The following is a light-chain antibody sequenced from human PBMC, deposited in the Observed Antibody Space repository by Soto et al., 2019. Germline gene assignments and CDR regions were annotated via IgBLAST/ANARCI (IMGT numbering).Light chain of an antibody. Sequence: QSALTQPPSASGSPGQSVTISCTGTSSDVGGYNYVSWYQQHPGKAPKLMIYEVSKRPSGVPDRFSGSKSGNTASLTVSGRQAEDEADYYCSSYAGSNHFVVFGGGTKLTVL. CDR1: SSDVGGYNY. CDR2: EVS. V-gene: IGLV2-8*01. CDR3: SSYAGSNHFVV. J-gene: IGLJ2*01.